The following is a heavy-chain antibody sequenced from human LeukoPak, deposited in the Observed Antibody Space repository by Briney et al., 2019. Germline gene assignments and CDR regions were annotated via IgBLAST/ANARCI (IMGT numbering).Heavy chain of an antibody. Sequence: GGSLRLSCAASGFTFSGSAMHWVRQASGKGLEWVGRIRSKADSYATSYAASVKGRFTISRDDSNNSVYLQMNSLKTEDTAVYYCARGHYDSSGYTGLDYWGQGTLVTVSS. V-gene: IGHV3-73*01. D-gene: IGHD3-22*01. J-gene: IGHJ4*02. CDR3: ARGHYDSSGYTGLDY. CDR1: GFTFSGSA. CDR2: IRSKADSYAT.